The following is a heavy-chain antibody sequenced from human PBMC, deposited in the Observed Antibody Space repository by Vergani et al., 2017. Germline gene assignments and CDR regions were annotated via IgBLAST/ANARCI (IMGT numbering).Heavy chain of an antibody. CDR1: GFPFSTYA. D-gene: IGHD1-26*01. J-gene: IGHJ4*02. V-gene: IGHV3-23*01. Sequence: EVPLLQSGGGLVQPGGSLRLSCAASGFPFSTYAKTWIRQAPWKGLEWVSTSDIYGNTYYVDTVKGRFTNARDNSKNTLYLQMNSLRAEDAAVYYCAKDRSGSLSWGQGTLVTVSS. CDR3: AKDRSGSLS. CDR2: TSDIYGNT.